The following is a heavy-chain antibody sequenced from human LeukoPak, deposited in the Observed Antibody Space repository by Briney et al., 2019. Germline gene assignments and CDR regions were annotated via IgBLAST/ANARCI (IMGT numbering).Heavy chain of an antibody. CDR1: GFTISSYT. D-gene: IGHD1-1*01. J-gene: IGHJ4*02. CDR3: ARALTTLTYEGY. Sequence: GGSLRLSCAASGFTISSYTMHWIRQAPGKGLEWVSSISGSNSYIFYADSVKGRFTVSRDNAKDSLYLQMNSLRAEDTAVYYCARALTTLTYEGYWGQGTLVTVSS. CDR2: ISGSNSYI. V-gene: IGHV3-21*01.